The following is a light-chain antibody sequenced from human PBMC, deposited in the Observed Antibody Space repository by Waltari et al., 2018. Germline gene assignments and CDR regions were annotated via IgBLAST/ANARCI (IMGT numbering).Light chain of an antibody. J-gene: IGLJ2*01. Sequence: SYELTQPPSVSVSPGQTATITCSADQLGDKFVAWYQQKSGQSPVLVIYQDMKRPSGLPERFSGSNSGNTATLTISGTQVDDEADFYCQAWDTTIVVFGGGTKLTVL. CDR1: QLGDKF. CDR2: QDM. V-gene: IGLV3-1*01. CDR3: QAWDTTIVV.